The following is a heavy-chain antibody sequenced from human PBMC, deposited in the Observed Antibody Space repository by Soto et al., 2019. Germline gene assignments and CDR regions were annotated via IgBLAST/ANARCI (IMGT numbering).Heavy chain of an antibody. D-gene: IGHD5-18*01. Sequence: VQLVESGGGLAKLGGPWGPSVAASGFTSSSYTWNWFGRAPGRGLGGVSSIISSSSYIYYADSVKGRFTISRDNAKNSLYLQMNSLRAEDTAVYYCAREWDTAMVTMFAFDIWGQGTMVTVSS. CDR1: GFTSSSYT. CDR2: IISSSSYI. CDR3: AREWDTAMVTMFAFDI. J-gene: IGHJ3*02. V-gene: IGHV3-21*01.